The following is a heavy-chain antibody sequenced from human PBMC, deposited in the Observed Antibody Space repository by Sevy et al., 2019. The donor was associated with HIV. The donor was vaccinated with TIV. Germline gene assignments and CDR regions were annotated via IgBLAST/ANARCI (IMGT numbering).Heavy chain of an antibody. CDR2: FSFGCGKI. CDR3: ARGGCRKPQEQ. D-gene: IGHD2-8*01. J-gene: IGHJ4*01. Sequence: GGSLRLSCAASGFTFSNYAMSWVRQAPGKGLEWVSTFSFGCGKINYADSVKGRFTISRDNSKNTLYLQMNSLRAEDTGLYFCARGGCRKPQEQRGQGTLVNGSS. CDR1: GFTFSNYA. V-gene: IGHV3-23*01.